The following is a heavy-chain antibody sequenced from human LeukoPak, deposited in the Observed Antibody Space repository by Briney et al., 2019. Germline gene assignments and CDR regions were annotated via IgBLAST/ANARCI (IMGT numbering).Heavy chain of an antibody. CDR2: INPNSGGT. CDR3: ARDGQGDYYGMDV. V-gene: IGHV1-2*02. J-gene: IGHJ6*02. Sequence: ASVKVSCKASGYTFTGYYMHWVRQAPGQGLEWMGWINPNSGGTNYAQKFQGRVTMTRDTSISTAYMELSRLRSDNTAVYYCARDGQGDYYGMDVWGQGTTVTVSS. CDR1: GYTFTGYY.